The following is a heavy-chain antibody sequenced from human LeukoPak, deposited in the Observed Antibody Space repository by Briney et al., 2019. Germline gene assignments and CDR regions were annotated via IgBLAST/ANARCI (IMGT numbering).Heavy chain of an antibody. CDR2: INHSGST. V-gene: IGHV4-34*01. CDR1: GGSFSGYY. J-gene: IGHJ1*01. CDR3: ASVSGFPPAYSSGWNRSPFRY. Sequence: SETLSLTCAVYGGSFSGYYWSWIRQPPGKGLEWIGEINHSGSTNYNPSLKSRVPISVDTSKNQFPLRLTSLNPATPAVNYCASVSGFPPAYSSGWNRSPFRYWGQGTLVTVSS. D-gene: IGHD6-19*01.